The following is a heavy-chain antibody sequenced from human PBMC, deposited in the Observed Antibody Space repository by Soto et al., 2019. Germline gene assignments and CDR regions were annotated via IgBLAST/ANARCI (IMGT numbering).Heavy chain of an antibody. CDR3: AKGLRKYYYDSSGYYYD. CDR2: ISGSGGST. J-gene: IGHJ1*01. Sequence: EVQLLESGGGLVQPGGSLRLSCAASGFTFSSYAMSWVRQAPGKGLEWVSAISGSGGSTYYADSVKGRFTISRDNSKHTLYLQMNSLRAEDTAVYYCAKGLRKYYYDSSGYYYDWGQGTLVTVSS. CDR1: GFTFSSYA. V-gene: IGHV3-23*01. D-gene: IGHD3-22*01.